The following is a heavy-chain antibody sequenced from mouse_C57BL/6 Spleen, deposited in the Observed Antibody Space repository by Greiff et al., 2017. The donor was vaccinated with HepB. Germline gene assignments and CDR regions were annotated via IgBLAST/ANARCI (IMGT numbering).Heavy chain of an antibody. D-gene: IGHD2-5*01. J-gene: IGHJ2*01. CDR1: GYTFTSYW. V-gene: IGHV1-52*01. Sequence: QVQLQQPGAELVRPGSSVKLSCKASGYTFTSYWMHWVKPRPIQGLEWIGNIDPYDSETHYNQKFKDKATLTVDKSSSTAYMQLSSLTSEDSAVYYCARSSAYYSIYCDYWGQGTTLTVSS. CDR2: IDPYDSET. CDR3: ARSSAYYSIYCDY.